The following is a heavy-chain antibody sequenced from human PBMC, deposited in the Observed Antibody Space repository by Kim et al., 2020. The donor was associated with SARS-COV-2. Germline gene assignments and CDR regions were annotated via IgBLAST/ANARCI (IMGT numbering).Heavy chain of an antibody. D-gene: IGHD3-10*01. CDR2: ISWNSGSI. V-gene: IGHV3-9*01. Sequence: GGSLRLSCAASGFTFDDYAMHWVRQAPGKGLEWVSGISWNSGSIGYADSVKGRFTISRDNAKNSLYLQMNSLRAEDTALYYCAKDPTGGVVRGVIITPFYFDYWGQGTLVTVSS. J-gene: IGHJ4*02. CDR1: GFTFDDYA. CDR3: AKDPTGGVVRGVIITPFYFDY.